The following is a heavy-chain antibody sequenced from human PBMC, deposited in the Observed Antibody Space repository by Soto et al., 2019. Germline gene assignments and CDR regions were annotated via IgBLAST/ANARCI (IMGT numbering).Heavy chain of an antibody. CDR1: GFTFSSYE. Sequence: EVQLVESGGGLVQPGGSLRLSCAVSGFTFSSYEMNWVRQAPGKGLEWVSYISSSGSTIYYADSVKGRFTISRDNATNSLYLQMNSLRAEDTAVYYCARVEGSWKFFDYWGQGTPVTVSS. V-gene: IGHV3-48*03. D-gene: IGHD1-1*01. J-gene: IGHJ4*02. CDR2: ISSSGSTI. CDR3: ARVEGSWKFFDY.